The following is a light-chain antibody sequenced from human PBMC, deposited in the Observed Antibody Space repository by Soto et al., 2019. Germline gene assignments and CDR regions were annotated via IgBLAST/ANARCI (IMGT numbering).Light chain of an antibody. Sequence: QSALTQPASVSGSPGQSITISCTGTSSDVGGYDYVSWYQQHPGKAPNLMIYDVTNRPSGVSNRLSGSKSGNTASLTISGLEAEDEADYYCSSYTSSSTYFFGTGTQLTVL. V-gene: IGLV2-14*03. CDR2: DVT. CDR3: SSYTSSSTYF. CDR1: SSDVGGYDY. J-gene: IGLJ1*01.